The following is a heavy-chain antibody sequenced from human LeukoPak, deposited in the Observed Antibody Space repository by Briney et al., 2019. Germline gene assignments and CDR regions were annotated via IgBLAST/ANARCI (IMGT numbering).Heavy chain of an antibody. D-gene: IGHD6-13*01. V-gene: IGHV3-23*01. CDR1: GFTFSSYA. J-gene: IGHJ5*01. CDR3: AKNGRSSSPGEWFDS. CDR2: ISGSGDIT. Sequence: GGSLRLSCAVSGFTFSSYAMTWVRQAPGKGLEWVSAISGSGDITYYADSVKGRFTISRDNSKNTLFLQMDSLRVEDTAVHYCAKNGRSSSPGEWFDSWGQGTLVTVSS.